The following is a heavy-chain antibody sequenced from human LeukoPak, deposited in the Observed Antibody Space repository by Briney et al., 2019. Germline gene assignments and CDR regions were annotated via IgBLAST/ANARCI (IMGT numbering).Heavy chain of an antibody. V-gene: IGHV1-2*02. J-gene: IGHJ5*02. CDR2: INPNSGGT. Sequence: ASVKVSCKASGYTFTGYYMHWVRQAPGQGLEWMGWINPNSGGTNYAQKFQGRVTMTRDTSISTAYMELCRLRSDDTAVYYCASGGIAAAGPVNWFDPWGQGTLVTVSS. D-gene: IGHD6-13*01. CDR1: GYTFTGYY. CDR3: ASGGIAAAGPVNWFDP.